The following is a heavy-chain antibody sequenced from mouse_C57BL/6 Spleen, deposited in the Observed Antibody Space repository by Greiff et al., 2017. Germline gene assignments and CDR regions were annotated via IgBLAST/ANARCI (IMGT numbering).Heavy chain of an antibody. J-gene: IGHJ3*01. CDR3: ARANYDEEAWFAY. D-gene: IGHD2-4*01. Sequence: QVQLQPPGAELVKPGASVKMSCKASGYTFTSSWITWVNQRPGPGLEWIGDISPGSGSTNYNEKFKSKATLTVDTSSSTAYMQLSSLTSEDSAVYYCARANYDEEAWFAYWGQGTLVTVSA. V-gene: IGHV1-55*01. CDR2: ISPGSGST. CDR1: GYTFTSSW.